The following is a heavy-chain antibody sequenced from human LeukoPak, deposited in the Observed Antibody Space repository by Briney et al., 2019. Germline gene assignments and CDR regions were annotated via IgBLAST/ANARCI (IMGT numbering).Heavy chain of an antibody. V-gene: IGHV3-23*01. J-gene: IGHJ3*02. D-gene: IGHD3-22*01. Sequence: PGGSLRLSCAASGFTFSSYAMSWVRQAPGKGLEWVSAISSSGGSTYYADSVEGRFIISRDNSKNTLYLQMNSLRAEDTAVYYCAKANYYDSSGLAFDIWGQGTMVTVSS. CDR2: ISSSGGST. CDR1: GFTFSSYA. CDR3: AKANYYDSSGLAFDI.